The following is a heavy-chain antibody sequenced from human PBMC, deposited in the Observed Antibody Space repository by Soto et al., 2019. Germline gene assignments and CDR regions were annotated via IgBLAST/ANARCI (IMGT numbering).Heavy chain of an antibody. J-gene: IGHJ4*02. CDR1: GGSFSCYY. CDR3: ARGDPQGGLNY. V-gene: IGHV4-34*01. CDR2: INHSGST. D-gene: IGHD3-16*01. Sequence: QVQLHQWGAGLLKSSETLSLTCAVYGGSFSCYYWSWIRQPPGKGLEWIGEINHSGSTNYNPSLRSRIATSVATTKSQFSLKLSTVTAADTAVYYCARGDPQGGLNYWGRGTLVTVSS.